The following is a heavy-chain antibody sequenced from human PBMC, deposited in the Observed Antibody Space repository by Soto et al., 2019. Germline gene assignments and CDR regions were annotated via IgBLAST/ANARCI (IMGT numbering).Heavy chain of an antibody. CDR1: GGSISSSSYY. J-gene: IGHJ4*02. CDR3: ARQYYFGSGSYYTRLFNF. V-gene: IGHV4-39*01. Sequence: SETLSLTCPVSGGSISSSSYYWGWIRQPPGKGLEWIGSIYYSGNTYYNPSLKSRVTISVDTAKNQFSLKLSSVTAADTAVYYFARQYYFGSGSYYTRLFNFWGQGTLFTVS. CDR2: IYYSGNT. D-gene: IGHD3-10*01.